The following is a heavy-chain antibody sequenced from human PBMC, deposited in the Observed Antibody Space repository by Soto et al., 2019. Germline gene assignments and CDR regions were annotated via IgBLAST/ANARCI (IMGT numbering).Heavy chain of an antibody. D-gene: IGHD2-21*01. V-gene: IGHV3-23*01. CDR3: AKAPSSDCNSGACSLRY. CDR1: GFTFSNYG. CDR2: SISGGNT. Sequence: EVQLLESWGGLVQPGGSLRLSCAASGFTFSNYGMSWVRQAPGKGLEWVSSISGGNTFYAGSVKGRFTISRDNSKNTLYLQMNSLTAEDTAVYYFAKAPSSDCNSGACSLRYWGQGTLVTVSS. J-gene: IGHJ4*02.